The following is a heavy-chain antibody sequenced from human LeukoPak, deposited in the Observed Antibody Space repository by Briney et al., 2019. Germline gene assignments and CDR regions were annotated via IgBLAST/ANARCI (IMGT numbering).Heavy chain of an antibody. CDR2: INPSGGNT. CDR1: GYTFTDYY. D-gene: IGHD1-26*01. V-gene: IGHV1-46*01. Sequence: ASVKVSCKASGYTFTDYYMHWVRQAPGQGLEWMGVINPSGGNTKYAQKFQGRVTMTRNTSISTAYMELSSLRSEDTAVYYCARGDSGSYYPYFDYWGQGTLVTVSS. J-gene: IGHJ4*02. CDR3: ARGDSGSYYPYFDY.